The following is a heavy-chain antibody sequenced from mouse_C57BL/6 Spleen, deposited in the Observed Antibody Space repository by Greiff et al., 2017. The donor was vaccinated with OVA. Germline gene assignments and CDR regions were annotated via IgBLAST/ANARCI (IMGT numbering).Heavy chain of an antibody. CDR2: ISSGGDYI. CDR1: GFTFSSYA. J-gene: IGHJ4*01. Sequence: EVMLVESGEGLVKPGGSLKLSCAASGFTFSSYAMSWVRQTPEKRLEWVAYISSGGDYIYYAATVKGRFTFSRDHARNTLYRQMSSLKSEDTAMYYCTRADYGNYECAMDYWGQGTSVTVSS. CDR3: TRADYGNYECAMDY. D-gene: IGHD2-1*01. V-gene: IGHV5-9-1*02.